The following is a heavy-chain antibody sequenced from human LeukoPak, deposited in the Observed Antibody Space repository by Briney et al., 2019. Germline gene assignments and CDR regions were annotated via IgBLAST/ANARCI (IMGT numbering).Heavy chain of an antibody. J-gene: IGHJ4*02. D-gene: IGHD3-10*01. CDR2: ISYDATNK. CDR3: ATFGSGSYQRFDY. V-gene: IGHV3-30-3*01. CDR1: GFTFGGYA. Sequence: GGSLRLSCAASGFTFGGYAMHWVRQAPGKGLEWVAVISYDATNKYYADSVRGRFTISRDNSKNTLYLQMNSLTTEDTAVYYCATFGSGSYQRFDYWGQGTLVTVSS.